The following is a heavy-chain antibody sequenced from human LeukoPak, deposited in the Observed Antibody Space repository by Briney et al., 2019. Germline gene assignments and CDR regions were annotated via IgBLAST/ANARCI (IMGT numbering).Heavy chain of an antibody. Sequence: GASVKVSCKASGYTFTGYYMHWVRQAPGQGLEWMGWINPNSGGTNYAQKFQGRVTMTRDTSISTAYMEMSRLRSDDTAVYYCARGLFDCSSTSCQNWFDAWGQGTLVTVSS. V-gene: IGHV1-2*02. CDR1: GYTFTGYY. CDR2: INPNSGGT. CDR3: ARGLFDCSSTSCQNWFDA. D-gene: IGHD2-2*01. J-gene: IGHJ5*02.